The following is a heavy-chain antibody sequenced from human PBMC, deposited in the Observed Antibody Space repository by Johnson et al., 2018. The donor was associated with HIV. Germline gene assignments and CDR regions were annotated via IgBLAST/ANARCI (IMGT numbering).Heavy chain of an antibody. CDR1: GLTVTSNY. CDR3: ARGSVFDI. Sequence: MQLVESGGGLVQPGGSLRLSCAASGLTVTSNYMRWVHQALGKGLETVGRIKRKTDGATTDYAAPLKGRFTISRDDSKTTLYLQMNSLTAGDMAVYYCARGSVFDIWGRGTMVTVSS. CDR2: IKRKTDGATT. J-gene: IGHJ3*02. V-gene: IGHV3-15*01. D-gene: IGHD3-3*01.